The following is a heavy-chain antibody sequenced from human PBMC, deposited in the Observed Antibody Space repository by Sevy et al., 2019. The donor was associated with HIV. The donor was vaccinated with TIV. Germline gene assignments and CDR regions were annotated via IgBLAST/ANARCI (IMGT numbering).Heavy chain of an antibody. D-gene: IGHD2-21*01. V-gene: IGHV3-72*01. CDR2: IRNKANSYTT. J-gene: IGHJ4*02. CDR3: AGVMRRILWWSLDS. Sequence: GGSLRLSCAASGFTFSDYYMDWVRQAPGKGLEWVGRIRNKANSYTTEFAASVQGRFTISRDDSKNSLYLQMHSLKTDDSTVYYCAGVMRRILWWSLDSWGQGTLVTVSS. CDR1: GFTFSDYY.